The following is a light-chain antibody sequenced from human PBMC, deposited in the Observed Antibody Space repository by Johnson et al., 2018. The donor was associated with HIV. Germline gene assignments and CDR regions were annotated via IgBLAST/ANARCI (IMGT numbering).Light chain of an antibody. Sequence: QSVLTQPPSVSAAPGQKVTISCSGSSSNIGNNYVSWYQQLPGTAPKLLIYENNKRPPGIPDRFSGPRSGPSATLRITGLHTGDEADYYCGTWDSSLSAYVFGTGTKFTVL. CDR3: GTWDSSLSAYV. J-gene: IGLJ1*01. CDR2: ENN. CDR1: SSNIGNNY. V-gene: IGLV1-51*02.